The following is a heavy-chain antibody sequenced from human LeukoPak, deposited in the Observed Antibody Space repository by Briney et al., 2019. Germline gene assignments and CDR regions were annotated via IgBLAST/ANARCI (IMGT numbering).Heavy chain of an antibody. V-gene: IGHV3-30*03. Sequence: GGSLRLSCAASGFTFSSYWMHWVRQAPGKGLEWVAVISYDGSNKYYADSVKGRFTISRDNSKNTLYLQMNSLRAEDTAVYYCARDADYYDSSGYYWGAFDIWGQGTMVTVSS. CDR1: GFTFSSYW. J-gene: IGHJ3*02. CDR2: ISYDGSNK. CDR3: ARDADYYDSSGYYWGAFDI. D-gene: IGHD3-22*01.